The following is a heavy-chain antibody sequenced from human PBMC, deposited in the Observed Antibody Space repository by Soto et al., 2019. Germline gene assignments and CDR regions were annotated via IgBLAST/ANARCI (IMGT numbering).Heavy chain of an antibody. Sequence: LRLSCAASGFTFSSYGMHWVRQAPCKGLEWVAVIWYDGSNKYYADSVKGRFTISRDNSKNTLYLQMNSLRAEDTAVYYCARGEMATITPAAFDIWGQGTMVTVSS. CDR2: IWYDGSNK. D-gene: IGHD5-12*01. CDR3: ARGEMATITPAAFDI. CDR1: GFTFSSYG. V-gene: IGHV3-33*01. J-gene: IGHJ3*02.